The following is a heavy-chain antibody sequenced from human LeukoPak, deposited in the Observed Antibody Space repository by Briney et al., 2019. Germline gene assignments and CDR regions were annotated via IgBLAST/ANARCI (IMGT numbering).Heavy chain of an antibody. CDR3: ARDQSNNFYY. CDR2: IYSGPSP. Sequence: PGGSLRLSCAASGFTISSNYMSWVREAPGKGMEFVSVIYSGPSPYYADSVKRRFTISRDNSNNTLYLQMNSLRAEDTAVYYCARDQSNNFYYWGQGTLVPVSS. V-gene: IGHV3-53*01. CDR1: GFTISSNY. J-gene: IGHJ4*02.